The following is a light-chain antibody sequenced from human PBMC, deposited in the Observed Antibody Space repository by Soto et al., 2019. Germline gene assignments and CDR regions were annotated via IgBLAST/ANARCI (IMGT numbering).Light chain of an antibody. Sequence: EIVVTQSPATLSVSPGERVTLSCRASQSVSSSLAWYQQRPGQAPRLLIYDTSTRAPGIAARFSGSGSGTEFTLTISSLQSEDVAAYYCQQYVHWPPGTFGQGTKVDIK. CDR2: DTS. J-gene: IGKJ1*01. CDR3: QQYVHWPPGT. V-gene: IGKV3-15*01. CDR1: QSVSSS.